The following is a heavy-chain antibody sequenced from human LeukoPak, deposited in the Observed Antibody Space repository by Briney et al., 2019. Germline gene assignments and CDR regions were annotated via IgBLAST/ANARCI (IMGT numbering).Heavy chain of an antibody. D-gene: IGHD6-13*01. CDR2: IKEDETAK. Sequence: GGSLRLSCAASGFIFSSYWMAWVRQAPGKGLEWVANIKEDETAKYYVDSVRGRFTSSRDNAKNSLYLQMNSLRAEDTAVYYCARALEAGIFDIWGRGTLVTVSS. CDR3: ARALEAGIFDI. V-gene: IGHV3-7*01. CDR1: GFIFSSYW. J-gene: IGHJ3*02.